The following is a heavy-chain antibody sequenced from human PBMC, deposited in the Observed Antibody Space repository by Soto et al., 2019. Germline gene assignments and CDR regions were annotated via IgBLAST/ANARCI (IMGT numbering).Heavy chain of an antibody. J-gene: IGHJ5*02. Sequence: PSETLSLTCTVSGGSLSSSSYYWGWIRQPPGKGLEWIGSIYYSGSTYYNPSLKSRVTISVDTSKNQFSLKLTSVTAADTAVYYCARVEVPESSTWHPCDPWGQGTLVT. D-gene: IGHD6-13*01. CDR2: IYYSGST. CDR1: GGSLSSSSYY. CDR3: ARVEVPESSTWHPCDP. V-gene: IGHV4-39*07.